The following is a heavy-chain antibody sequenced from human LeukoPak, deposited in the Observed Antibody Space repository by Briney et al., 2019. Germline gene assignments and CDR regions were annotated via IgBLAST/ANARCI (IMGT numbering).Heavy chain of an antibody. CDR3: ARGEVVVAASFDY. CDR1: GGSFSGYY. Sequence: SETLSLTCAVYGGSFSGYYWSWIRQPPGKRLEWIGEINHSGSTNYNPSLKSRVTLSVDTSKNQFSLKLSSVTAADTAVYYCARGEVVVAASFDYWGQGTLVTVSS. CDR2: INHSGST. J-gene: IGHJ4*02. D-gene: IGHD2-15*01. V-gene: IGHV4-34*01.